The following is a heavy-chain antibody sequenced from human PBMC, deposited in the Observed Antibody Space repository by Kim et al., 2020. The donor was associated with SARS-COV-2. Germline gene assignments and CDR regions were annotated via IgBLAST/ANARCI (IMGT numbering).Heavy chain of an antibody. V-gene: IGHV1-69*13. CDR2: IIPIFGTA. D-gene: IGHD1-26*01. CDR1: GGTFSSYA. CDR3: ASDRLVGATTWFDP. J-gene: IGHJ5*02. Sequence: SVKVSCKASGGTFSSYAISWVRQAPGQGLEWMGGIIPIFGTANYAQKFQGRVTITADESTSTAYMELSSLRSEDTAVYYCASDRLVGATTWFDPWGQGTLVTVSS.